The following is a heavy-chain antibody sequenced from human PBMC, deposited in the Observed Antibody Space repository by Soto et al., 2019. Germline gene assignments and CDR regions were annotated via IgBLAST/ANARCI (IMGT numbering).Heavy chain of an antibody. D-gene: IGHD3-3*01. CDR1: RYTFTSYY. CDR2: INPNNGYT. CDR3: AKAKFDFWSGYWSPSLDF. V-gene: IGHV1-2*02. J-gene: IGHJ4*02. Sequence: ASVKVSCKASRYTFTSYYIHWVRQAPGQGLEWMGWINPNNGYTKYTQRFQGRVTVTRDTSITTAYLELTRLQSDDTAVYYCAKAKFDFWSGYWSPSLDFWGQGTLVTVSS.